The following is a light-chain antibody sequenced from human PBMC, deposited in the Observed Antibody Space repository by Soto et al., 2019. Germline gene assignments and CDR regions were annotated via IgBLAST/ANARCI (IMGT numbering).Light chain of an antibody. CDR1: QSISSY. CDR2: AAS. Sequence: DIQMTQSPSSLSASVGDRVTITCRASQSISSYLNWYQQKPGKAPKVLIYAASSLQSGVPSRFSGSGSGTDFTLTISSLEPEDFAVYYCQQRSNWPLTFGPGTKVDIK. J-gene: IGKJ3*01. V-gene: IGKV1-39*01. CDR3: QQRSNWPLT.